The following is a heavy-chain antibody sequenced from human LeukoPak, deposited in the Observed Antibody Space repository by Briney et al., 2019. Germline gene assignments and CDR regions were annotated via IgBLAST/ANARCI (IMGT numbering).Heavy chain of an antibody. CDR1: GFTFSNYW. V-gene: IGHV3-7*01. J-gene: IGHJ4*02. Sequence: QPGGSLRLSCAASGFTFSNYWMTWVRQAPGKGLEWVANIKQDGSEKYYVDSVKGRFTISRDNAKNSLYLQMNSLRAEDTAVYYCARRRGSYCFDYWGQGTLVTVSS. CDR3: ARRRGSYCFDY. CDR2: IKQDGSEK. D-gene: IGHD1-26*01.